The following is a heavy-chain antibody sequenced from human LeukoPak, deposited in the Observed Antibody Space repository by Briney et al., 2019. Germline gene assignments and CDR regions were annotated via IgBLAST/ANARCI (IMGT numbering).Heavy chain of an antibody. J-gene: IGHJ3*02. V-gene: IGHV3-15*01. D-gene: IGHD1-20*01. CDR2: IKSKTDGGTT. CDR3: TTDLVTGTLHDAFDI. Sequence: PGGSLRLSCAASGFTFSNAWMSWVRQAPGKGLEWVGRIKSKTDGGTTDYAAPVKGRFTISRDDSKNTLYLQMNSLKTEDTAVYYCTTDLVTGTLHDAFDIWGQGTMVTVSS. CDR1: GFTFSNAW.